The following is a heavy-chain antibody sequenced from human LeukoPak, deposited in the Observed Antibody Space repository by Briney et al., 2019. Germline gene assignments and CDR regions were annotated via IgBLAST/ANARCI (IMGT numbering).Heavy chain of an antibody. CDR2: IYPGDSDT. CDR1: GSSFTNYW. Sequence: GESLKISCKGSGSSFTNYWIAWVRQMPGKGLECMGIIYPGDSDTRYSPSFQGQVTISADKSISTAYLQWSSLKASDTAMYYCASAGIAVSGTRDAFDIWGLGTMVTVSS. CDR3: ASAGIAVSGTRDAFDI. D-gene: IGHD6-19*01. V-gene: IGHV5-51*01. J-gene: IGHJ3*02.